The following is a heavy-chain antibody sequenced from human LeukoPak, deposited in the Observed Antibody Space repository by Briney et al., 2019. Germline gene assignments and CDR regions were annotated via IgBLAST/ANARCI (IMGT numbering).Heavy chain of an antibody. D-gene: IGHD6-25*01. Sequence: GGSLRLSCGASGFIFSNTWMSWVRQAPGKGLEWVGRIKSKTDGETTDYAAPVKDRFTISRDDSKNTLYLQMNSLKIEDTVVYYCTTSGFFDYWGQGTLVTVSS. CDR1: GFIFSNTW. J-gene: IGHJ4*02. CDR3: TTSGFFDY. V-gene: IGHV3-15*01. CDR2: IKSKTDGETT.